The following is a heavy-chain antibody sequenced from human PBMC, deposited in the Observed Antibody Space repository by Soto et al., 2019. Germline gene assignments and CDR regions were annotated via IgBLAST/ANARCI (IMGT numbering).Heavy chain of an antibody. D-gene: IGHD6-13*01. CDR2: TYFRSRSYF. CDR1: GDTVSSESAA. Sequence: PSQTLSLTCVISGDTVSSESAAWYWVRQSPSRGLEWLGRTYFRSRSYFDFAESMESRMSIERGTSDNQFSLQVKSVTPEDAGIYYCARGGWGRAPHCYFDIWGQGSPVTVSS. J-gene: IGHJ4*02. CDR3: ARGGWGRAPHCYFDI. V-gene: IGHV6-1*01.